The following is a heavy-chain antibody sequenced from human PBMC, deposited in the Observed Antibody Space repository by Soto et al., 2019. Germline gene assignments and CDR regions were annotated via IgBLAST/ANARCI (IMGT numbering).Heavy chain of an antibody. J-gene: IGHJ4*02. Sequence: EVQLLGSGGGLVQPGGSLRLSCAASGLTFSTYAMSWVRQAPGKGLEWVSSISGNGANTYYTDSVKGRFIISRDNSKNSLFLQMNSLSAEDTALYYCAKDLPNYSGSGGGYYKAGGDYWGQGTLVTVSS. D-gene: IGHD3-10*01. V-gene: IGHV3-23*01. CDR2: ISGNGANT. CDR1: GLTFSTYA. CDR3: AKDLPNYSGSGGGYYKAGGDY.